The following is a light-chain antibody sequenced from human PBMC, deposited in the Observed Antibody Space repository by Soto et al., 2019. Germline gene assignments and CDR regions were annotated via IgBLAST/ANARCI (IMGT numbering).Light chain of an antibody. J-gene: IGLJ3*02. V-gene: IGLV2-8*01. CDR3: SSYAGSNNWV. CDR2: EVS. Sequence: QSALTQPPSASGAPGQSVTISCTGTSSDVADYNYVSWYQQDPGKPHKLMIYEVSKRPSGVPDRFSGSKSGNTASLTVSGLQAEDEADYYCSSYAGSNNWVFGGGTKVTVL. CDR1: SSDVADYNY.